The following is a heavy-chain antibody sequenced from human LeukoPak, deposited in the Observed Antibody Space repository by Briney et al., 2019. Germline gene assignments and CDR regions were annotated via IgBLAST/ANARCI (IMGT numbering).Heavy chain of an antibody. J-gene: IGHJ6*02. Sequence: ASVTVSCKASGYTFTSYYMHWVRQAPVQGLEWMGIINPSGGSTSYAQKFQGRVTMTRDTSTSTVYMELSSLRSEDTAVYYCARSITMIVVVIPLDYYYGMDVWGQGTTVTVSS. CDR2: INPSGGST. CDR1: GYTFTSYY. CDR3: ARSITMIVVVIPLDYYYGMDV. V-gene: IGHV1-46*01. D-gene: IGHD3-22*01.